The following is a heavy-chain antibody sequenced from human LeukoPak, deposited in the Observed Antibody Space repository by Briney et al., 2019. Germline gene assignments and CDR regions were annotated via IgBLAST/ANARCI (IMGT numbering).Heavy chain of an antibody. D-gene: IGHD3-10*01. CDR1: GFTFSSYA. J-gene: IGHJ4*02. Sequence: GGSLRLSCAASGFTFSSYAMSWVRQAPGKGLEWVSAISGSGGSTYYADSVKGRFTIPRDNSKNTLYLQMNSLRAEDTAVYYCAKVRYYYGSGSYYPFDYWGQGTLVTVSS. CDR3: AKVRYYYGSGSYYPFDY. V-gene: IGHV3-23*01. CDR2: ISGSGGST.